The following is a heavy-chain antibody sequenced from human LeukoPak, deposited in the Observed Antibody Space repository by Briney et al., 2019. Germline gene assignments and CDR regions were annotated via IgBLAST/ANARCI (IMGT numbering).Heavy chain of an antibody. Sequence: VGSLRLSCAASGFTFSKYAMNWVRQAPGKGLEWVSAILANGATYYADPVKGRFTISRDSSTNTLYLQMNSLRVDDTAIYYCTKDREPDNSWDLDYWGQGTLVIVSS. CDR2: ILANGAT. V-gene: IGHV3-23*01. J-gene: IGHJ4*01. CDR3: TKDREPDNSWDLDY. D-gene: IGHD2-15*01. CDR1: GFTFSKYA.